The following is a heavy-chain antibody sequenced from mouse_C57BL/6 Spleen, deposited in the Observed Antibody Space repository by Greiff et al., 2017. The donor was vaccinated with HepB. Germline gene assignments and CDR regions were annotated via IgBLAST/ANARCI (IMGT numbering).Heavy chain of an antibody. V-gene: IGHV1-19*01. J-gene: IGHJ3*01. CDR3: AREENSYPFAY. Sequence: EVQLQQSGPVLVKPGASVKMSCKASGYTFTDYYMNWVKQSHGKSLEWIGVINPYNGGTSYNQKFKGKATLTVDKSSSTAYMELNSLTSEDSAVYYCAREENSYPFAYWGQGTLVTVSA. CDR1: GYTFTDYY. CDR2: INPYNGGT. D-gene: IGHD2-12*01.